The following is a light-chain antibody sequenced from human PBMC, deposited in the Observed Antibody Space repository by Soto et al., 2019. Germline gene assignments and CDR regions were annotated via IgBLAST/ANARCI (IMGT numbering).Light chain of an antibody. CDR1: SSDVDGYNY. CDR2: EVS. CDR3: SSYTTSRSWV. J-gene: IGLJ3*02. Sequence: QSALTQPASVSGTPGQSITISCTGTSSDVDGYNYVSWFQQYPGKAPKLMIYEVSNRPSGISNRFSGSKSGNTASLTISGLQAGDEADYYCSSYTTSRSWVFGGGTKLTVL. V-gene: IGLV2-14*01.